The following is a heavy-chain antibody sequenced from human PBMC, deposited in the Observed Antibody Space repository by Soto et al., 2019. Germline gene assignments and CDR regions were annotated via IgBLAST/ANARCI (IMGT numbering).Heavy chain of an antibody. CDR1: GGSISSYY. J-gene: IGHJ4*02. CDR2: IYTSGST. CDR3: AMISSSPIDY. V-gene: IGHV4-4*07. D-gene: IGHD6-13*01. Sequence: ASETLSLTGTVSGGSISSYYWSWIRQPAGKGLEWIGRIYTSGSTNYNPSLKSRVTMSVDTSKNQFSLKLSSVTAADTAVYYCAMISSSPIDYWGQGTLVTVSS.